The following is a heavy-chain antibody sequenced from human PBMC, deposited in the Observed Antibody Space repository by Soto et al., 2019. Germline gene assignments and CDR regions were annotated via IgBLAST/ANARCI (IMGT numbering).Heavy chain of an antibody. D-gene: IGHD3-16*01. CDR3: ASGVLH. CDR2: ISYSGIP. CDR1: GGSISSGGYY. V-gene: IGHV4-31*03. J-gene: IGHJ4*01. Sequence: QVQLQESGPGLVQPSQTLSLTCTVSGGSISSGGYYWSWIRQHPGTGLEWIGHISYSGIPYYNTSLKCRVTISVDTSRNQFSLIVNSVTAADRAVYYCASGVLHWGQGSLVTVSS.